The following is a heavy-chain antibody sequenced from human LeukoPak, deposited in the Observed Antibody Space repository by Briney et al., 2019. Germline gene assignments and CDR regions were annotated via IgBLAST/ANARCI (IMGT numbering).Heavy chain of an antibody. CDR3: ARAGIAAAGTGDAFDI. CDR1: GGSISSYY. CDR2: IYYSGST. D-gene: IGHD6-13*01. V-gene: IGHV4-59*01. Sequence: SSETLSLTCTVSGGSISSYYWSWIRQPPGKGLEWIGYIYYSGSTNYNPSLKSRVTISVDTSKNQFSLKLSSVTAADTAVYYCARAGIAAAGTGDAFDIWGQGTMVTVSS. J-gene: IGHJ3*02.